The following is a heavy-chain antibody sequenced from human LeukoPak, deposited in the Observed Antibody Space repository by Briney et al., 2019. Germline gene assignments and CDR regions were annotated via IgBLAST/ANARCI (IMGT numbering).Heavy chain of an antibody. CDR2: IYTSGST. CDR1: GGSISSSSYY. D-gene: IGHD6-19*01. Sequence: SETLSLTCTVSGGSISSSSYYWSWIRQPAGKGLEWIGRIYTSGSTNYNPSLKSRVTISVDTSKNQFSLKLSSVTAADTAVYYCARFTFGYSSGWNFDYWGQGTLVTVSS. CDR3: ARFTFGYSSGWNFDY. V-gene: IGHV4-61*02. J-gene: IGHJ4*02.